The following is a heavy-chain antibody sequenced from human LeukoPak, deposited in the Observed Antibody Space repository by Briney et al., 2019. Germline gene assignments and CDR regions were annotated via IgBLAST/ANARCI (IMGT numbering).Heavy chain of an antibody. D-gene: IGHD4-23*01. J-gene: IGHJ4*02. V-gene: IGHV4-59*01. CDR3: ARAPTTVVTPYYFDY. CDR1: GGSISSCY. CDR2: IYNSGST. Sequence: SETLSLTCTVSGGSISSCYWSWIRQPPGKGLEWIGYIYNSGSTNHNPSLKSRVTISLDTSKNQFSLKLSSVTAADTAVYYCARAPTTVVTPYYFDYWGQGTLVTVSS.